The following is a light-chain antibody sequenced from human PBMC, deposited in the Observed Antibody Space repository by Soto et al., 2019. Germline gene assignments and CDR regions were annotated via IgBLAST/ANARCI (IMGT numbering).Light chain of an antibody. CDR3: QSYAGSNTYV. CDR2: EVV. Sequence: QSFLTQPLAASVSPTQSAAISCTGTKSDIGVYDFVSWYPPTPGKLPRLIIYEVVPRPSGLPARFSGSKSGNTASLTVSGLPAADEADYYCQSYAGSNTYVFGSGTKVTVL. V-gene: IGLV2-8*01. CDR1: KSDIGVYDF. J-gene: IGLJ1*01.